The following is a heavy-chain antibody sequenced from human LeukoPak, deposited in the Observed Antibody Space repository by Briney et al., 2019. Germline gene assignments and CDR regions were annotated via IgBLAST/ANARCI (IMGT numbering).Heavy chain of an antibody. D-gene: IGHD6-19*01. CDR1: GGSISSGGYY. V-gene: IGHV4-31*03. Sequence: SETLSLTCTVSGGSISSGGYYWSWIRQHPGKGLEWIGYIYYSGSTYYNPSLKSRVTISVDTSKNQFSLKLSSVTAADTAVYYCARGGAVAKIDYWGQGTLVTVSS. J-gene: IGHJ4*02. CDR2: IYYSGST. CDR3: ARGGAVAKIDY.